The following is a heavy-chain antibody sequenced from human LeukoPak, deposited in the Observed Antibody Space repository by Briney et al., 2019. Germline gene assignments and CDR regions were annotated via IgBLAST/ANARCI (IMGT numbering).Heavy chain of an antibody. D-gene: IGHD1-26*01. Sequence: AGGSLRLSCAASGFTFSDYYMTWFRQAPGKGLEWVSYISSSGYSIYYADSVKGRFIISRDNAKNSLYLQMNSLRAEDTAVYYCARRSGGTLDDYWGQGTLVTVSS. CDR2: ISSSGYSI. CDR1: GFTFSDYY. J-gene: IGHJ4*02. V-gene: IGHV3-11*04. CDR3: ARRSGGTLDDY.